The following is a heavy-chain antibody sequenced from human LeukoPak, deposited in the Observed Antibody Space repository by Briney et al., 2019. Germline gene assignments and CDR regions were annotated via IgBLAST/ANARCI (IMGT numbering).Heavy chain of an antibody. Sequence: ASVKVSCKASGFTFATYWMHWVRQAPGQGLEWMGVINPSGSSTSYAQNLQGRVTMTRDTSTSTVYMELSSLRSEDTAVYYCARANWFDPWGQGTLVTVSS. J-gene: IGHJ5*02. CDR2: INPSGSST. CDR3: ARANWFDP. CDR1: GFTFATYW. V-gene: IGHV1-46*01.